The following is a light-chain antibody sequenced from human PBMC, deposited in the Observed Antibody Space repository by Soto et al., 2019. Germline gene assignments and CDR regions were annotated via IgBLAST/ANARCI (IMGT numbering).Light chain of an antibody. CDR3: SSYTNINTRACV. V-gene: IGLV2-14*02. Sequence: QSALTQPASVSGSPGQSITISCTGTSSDVGSYNLVSWYQQHPGKAPKVLIYEDSKRPSGVSDHFSASKSGNTASLTISGLQADDEADYYCSSYTNINTRACVFGTGTKLTVL. J-gene: IGLJ1*01. CDR2: EDS. CDR1: SSDVGSYNL.